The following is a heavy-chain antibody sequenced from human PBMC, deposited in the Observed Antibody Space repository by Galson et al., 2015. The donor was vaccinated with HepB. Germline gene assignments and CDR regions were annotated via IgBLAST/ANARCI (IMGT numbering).Heavy chain of an antibody. D-gene: IGHD3-16*01. CDR3: ARDPYLNGMDV. Sequence: SLRLSCAASGFTFSSYAMHWVRQAAGKGLDFVSAISSHGDSTYYADSVKGRFTISRDNSKNTLYLQMSSLRVEDTAVYYCARDPYLNGMDVWGQGTTVTVSS. V-gene: IGHV3-64D*06. CDR2: ISSHGDST. J-gene: IGHJ6*02. CDR1: GFTFSSYA.